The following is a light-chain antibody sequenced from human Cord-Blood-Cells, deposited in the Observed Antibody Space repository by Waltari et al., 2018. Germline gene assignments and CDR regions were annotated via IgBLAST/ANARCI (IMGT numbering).Light chain of an antibody. J-gene: IGKJ1*01. CDR2: WAS. CDR3: QQYDSTPT. CDR1: QSVLYSSNNKNY. Sequence: DIVMTQSPDSLAVSLGERATINCKSSQSVLYSSNNKNYLAWYQQKPGQPPKLLIYWASTRESGVPDRFSGSGSGTDFTLTISSLQAEDGAVYYCQQYDSTPTFGQGTKVEIK. V-gene: IGKV4-1*01.